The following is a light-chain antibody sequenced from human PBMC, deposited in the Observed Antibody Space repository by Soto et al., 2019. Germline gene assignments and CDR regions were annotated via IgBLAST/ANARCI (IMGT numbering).Light chain of an antibody. Sequence: EIVLTQSPGTRSLSPGERATLSCRASQSVSSSYLAWYQQKPGQAPRLLIYGASSRATGIPDRFSGSGSGTDFTLTISRLETEDFAVYYCQQYGSSPLTVGQGTRLEIK. CDR2: GAS. J-gene: IGKJ5*01. CDR1: QSVSSSY. CDR3: QQYGSSPLT. V-gene: IGKV3-20*01.